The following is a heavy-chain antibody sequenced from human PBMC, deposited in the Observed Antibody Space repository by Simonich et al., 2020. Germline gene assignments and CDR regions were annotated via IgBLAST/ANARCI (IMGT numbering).Heavy chain of an antibody. CDR3: ARGLRVAAAGTAFQH. Sequence: QVQLQQWGAGLLKPSETLSLTCAVYGGSFSGYYWIWIRQPPGKGLEWIGEINHSGSTNYNPPLKSRVTISVDTSKNQFSLKLSSVTAADTAVYYCARGLRVAAAGTAFQHWGQGTLVTVSS. V-gene: IGHV4-34*01. CDR1: GGSFSGYY. J-gene: IGHJ1*01. D-gene: IGHD6-13*01. CDR2: INHSGST.